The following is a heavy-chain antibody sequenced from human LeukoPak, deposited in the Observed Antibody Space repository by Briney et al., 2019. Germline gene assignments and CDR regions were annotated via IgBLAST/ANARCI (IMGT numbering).Heavy chain of an antibody. Sequence: GASVKVSCKASGYTFTSYGISWVRQAPGQGLEWMGWISAYNGNTNYAQKLQGRVTMTTDTSTSTAYMELRSLRSDDTAVYYCATDLYYYDSSGPSQRSWGQGTLVTVSS. J-gene: IGHJ4*02. CDR1: GYTFTSYG. CDR2: ISAYNGNT. CDR3: ATDLYYYDSSGPSQRS. D-gene: IGHD3-22*01. V-gene: IGHV1-18*01.